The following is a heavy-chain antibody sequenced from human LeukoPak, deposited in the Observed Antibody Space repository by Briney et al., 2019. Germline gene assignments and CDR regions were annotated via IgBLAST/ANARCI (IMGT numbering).Heavy chain of an antibody. CDR2: INPNSGGT. Sequence: ASVKVSCKASGYTFTGYYMHWVRQAPGQGLERMGWINPNSGGTNYAQKFQGRVTMTRDTSISTAYMELSRLRSDDTAVYYCARDGSGSYYFFWFDPWGQGTLVTVSS. CDR1: GYTFTGYY. CDR3: ARDGSGSYYFFWFDP. J-gene: IGHJ5*02. V-gene: IGHV1-2*02. D-gene: IGHD3-10*01.